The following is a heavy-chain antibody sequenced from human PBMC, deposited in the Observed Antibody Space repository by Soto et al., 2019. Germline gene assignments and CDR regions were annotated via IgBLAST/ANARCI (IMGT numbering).Heavy chain of an antibody. J-gene: IGHJ4*02. CDR1: GDSVSSNSAA. CDR3: ARDRGPRAGLRRHPLYYFDY. CDR2: TYYRSKWYN. Sequence: SQTLSLTCAISGDSVSSNSAAWNWIRQSPSRGLEWLGRTYYRSKWYNDYAVSVKSRITINPDTSKNQFSLQLNSVTPEDTAVYYCARDRGPRAGLRRHPLYYFDYWGQGTLVTVSS. D-gene: IGHD4-17*01. V-gene: IGHV6-1*01.